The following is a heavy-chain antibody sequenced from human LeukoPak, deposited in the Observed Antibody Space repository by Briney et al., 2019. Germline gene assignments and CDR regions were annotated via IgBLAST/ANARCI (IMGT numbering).Heavy chain of an antibody. D-gene: IGHD1-26*01. CDR1: GFTFSSYA. J-gene: IGHJ4*02. CDR2: ISGSGGST. Sequence: GGSLRLSCAASGFTFSSYAMSWVRQAPGKGLEWVSAISGSGGSTYYADSVKGRFTISRDNFKNTLYLQMNSLRAEDTAVYYCAKGGVVGSYSYFDYWGQGTLVTVSS. CDR3: AKGGVVGSYSYFDY. V-gene: IGHV3-23*01.